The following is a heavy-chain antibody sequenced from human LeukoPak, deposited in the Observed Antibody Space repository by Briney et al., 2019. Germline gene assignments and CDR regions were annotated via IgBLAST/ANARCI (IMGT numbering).Heavy chain of an antibody. J-gene: IGHJ4*02. Sequence: GASVKVSCKASGYTFTSYGISWVRQAPGQGLEWMGWISAYNGNTNYAQKLQGGVTMTTDTSTSTAYMELRSLRSDDTAVYYCAMSSVVVPAATPHPLDYWGQGTLVTVSS. CDR3: AMSSVVVPAATPHPLDY. D-gene: IGHD2-2*01. CDR2: ISAYNGNT. CDR1: GYTFTSYG. V-gene: IGHV1-18*01.